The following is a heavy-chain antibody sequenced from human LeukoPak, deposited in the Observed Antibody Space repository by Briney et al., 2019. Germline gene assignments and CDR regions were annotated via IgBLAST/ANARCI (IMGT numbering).Heavy chain of an antibody. Sequence: GGSLRLSWAASGFTFSTVTMTWGRQAPRKGLEWDSGISGSGVTDYTDSVKGRFTISRVNSKNTVYLQINSLRAEDTAVYYCARAHYYDSLYFDYWGQGTLVTVSS. V-gene: IGHV3-23*01. J-gene: IGHJ4*02. CDR2: ISGSGVT. D-gene: IGHD3-22*01. CDR3: ARAHYYDSLYFDY. CDR1: GFTFSTVT.